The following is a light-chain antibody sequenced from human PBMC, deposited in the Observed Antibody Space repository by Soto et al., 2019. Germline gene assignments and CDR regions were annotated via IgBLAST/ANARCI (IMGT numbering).Light chain of an antibody. CDR3: QQYNTSAYT. J-gene: IGKJ2*01. V-gene: IGKV1-13*02. Sequence: AIQLTQSPSSLSASVGDRVTITCRASQDIRGALAWYQQKPGKPPKLLIFEVSSLQSGVPSRFSGSGSGTDFTLTISSLQAEDFATYYCQQYNTSAYTFGQGTRLEIK. CDR2: EVS. CDR1: QDIRGA.